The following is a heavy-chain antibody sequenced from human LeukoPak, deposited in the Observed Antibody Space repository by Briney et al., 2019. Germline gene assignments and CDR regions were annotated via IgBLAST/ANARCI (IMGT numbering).Heavy chain of an antibody. Sequence: PGGSLRLCCAASGFTFSNAWMSWVRQAAGKGLEWVGRIKSKTDGGATDYVAPVKGRFSISRDDSKNTLYLQMNGLETEDTAVYYCTTVVGSSSSWEWYFDLWGRGTLVTVSS. J-gene: IGHJ2*01. D-gene: IGHD2-2*01. V-gene: IGHV3-15*01. CDR3: TTVVGSSSSWEWYFDL. CDR1: GFTFSNAW. CDR2: IKSKTDGGAT.